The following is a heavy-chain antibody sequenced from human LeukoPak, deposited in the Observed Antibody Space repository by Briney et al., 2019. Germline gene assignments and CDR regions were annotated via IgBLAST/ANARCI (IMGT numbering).Heavy chain of an antibody. V-gene: IGHV1-18*01. CDR2: ISPYNGNT. Sequence: GASVKVSCKASGYTFTSFGITWVRQAPGQGLEWMGWISPYNGNTNYAQKHQDRVTMTTDTSTTTAHMEVRSLTSDDTAVYYCARTFGGNFRLDYWGQGTLVTVSS. CDR1: GYTFTSFG. CDR3: ARTFGGNFRLDY. J-gene: IGHJ4*02. D-gene: IGHD3-10*01.